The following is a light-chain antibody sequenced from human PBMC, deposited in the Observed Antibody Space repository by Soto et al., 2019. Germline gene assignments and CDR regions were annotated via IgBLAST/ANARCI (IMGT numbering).Light chain of an antibody. CDR2: GAS. J-gene: IGKJ2*01. V-gene: IGKV3-20*01. Sequence: EIVLTQSPGTLSLSPGERATLSCRASQSVSSSYLAWYQQKPGQAPRLLIYGASSRATGIPDRFSGSGSGTDFTITISRLEHEDFAEYYCQQYGSSLYTFGQGTKLEIK. CDR3: QQYGSSLYT. CDR1: QSVSSSY.